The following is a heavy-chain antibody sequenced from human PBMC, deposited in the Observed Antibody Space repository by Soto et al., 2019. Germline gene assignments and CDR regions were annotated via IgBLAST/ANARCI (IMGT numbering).Heavy chain of an antibody. D-gene: IGHD3-10*01. Sequence: QVQLQQWGAGLLKPSETLSLTCAVYGGSFSGYYWSWIRQPPGKGLEWIGEINHSGSTNYNPSLKSRVTISVDTSKNQFSLKLSSVTAADTAVYYYATHKRRGFDYWGQGTLVTVSS. CDR1: GGSFSGYY. CDR2: INHSGST. V-gene: IGHV4-34*01. CDR3: ATHKRRGFDY. J-gene: IGHJ4*02.